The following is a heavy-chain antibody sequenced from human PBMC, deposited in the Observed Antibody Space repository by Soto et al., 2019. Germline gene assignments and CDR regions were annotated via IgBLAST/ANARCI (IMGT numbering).Heavy chain of an antibody. V-gene: IGHV4-4*02. Sequence: SETLSLTCAVSGDSISSSNWWSWVRQPPGKGLEWIGEIYHSGSTNYNPSLKSRVTISVDKSKNQFSLNLNSVTAADTAVYYCARHSGSYFRDYWGQGTLVTVS. CDR2: IYHSGST. J-gene: IGHJ4*02. D-gene: IGHD1-26*01. CDR1: GDSISSSNW. CDR3: ARHSGSYFRDY.